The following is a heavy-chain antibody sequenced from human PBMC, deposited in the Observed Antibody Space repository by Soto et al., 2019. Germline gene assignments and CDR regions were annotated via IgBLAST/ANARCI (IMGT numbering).Heavy chain of an antibody. CDR1: GDSIITTWW. CDR2: IYHDGST. D-gene: IGHD7-27*01. CDR3: AGGLGTSYGLDV. J-gene: IGHJ6*02. Sequence: QVQLQESGPGLVRPPGTLSLACTVSGDSIITTWWWTWVRQPPGKDLEWIGEIYHDGSTYYNPSLESRVSISVDTSRKQFSLKVNSVTVADTAVYYCAGGLGTSYGLDVWGQGTSVIVS. V-gene: IGHV4-4*03.